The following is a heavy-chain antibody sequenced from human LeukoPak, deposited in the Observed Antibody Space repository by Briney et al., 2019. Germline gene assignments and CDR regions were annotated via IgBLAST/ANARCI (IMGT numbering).Heavy chain of an antibody. D-gene: IGHD3-10*01. Sequence: QSGGSLRLSCAASGFTFSIFAMSWVRQPPGKGLEWVSTITGSSGNRDYADSVKGRFTISRDNSKNTPYLQINSLRAEDTAVYYCAKNRPGIGIYFDSWGQGALVTVSS. CDR1: GFTFSIFA. V-gene: IGHV3-23*01. CDR2: ITGSSGNR. CDR3: AKNRPGIGIYFDS. J-gene: IGHJ4*02.